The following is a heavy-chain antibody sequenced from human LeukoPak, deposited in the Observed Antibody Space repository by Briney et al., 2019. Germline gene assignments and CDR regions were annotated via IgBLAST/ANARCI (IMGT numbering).Heavy chain of an antibody. CDR2: IYHSGNT. Sequence: SETLSLTCTVSGYSISSGYSWGWVRQPPGKRLVWIGCIYHSGNTYYNPSLKSRVTISVDTSKNQFSLKVSSVIAADTAIYYCARQYSDYESEYWGQGTLVTVSS. CDR3: ARQYSDYESEY. V-gene: IGHV4-38-2*02. D-gene: IGHD4-11*01. CDR1: GYSISSGYS. J-gene: IGHJ4*02.